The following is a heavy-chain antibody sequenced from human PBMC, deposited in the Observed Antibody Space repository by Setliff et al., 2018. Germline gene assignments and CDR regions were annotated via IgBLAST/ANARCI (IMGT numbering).Heavy chain of an antibody. V-gene: IGHV3-23*01. Sequence: QPGGSLRLSCATSGFTFNNYVMNWVRQAPGKGLEWVSAISRSGDKTYYADSVKGRFIISRDNSDILYLQMNSLRAEDTAVYYCAKALSPGQVGGYYYEMGSVYYCYMDVWGKGTTVTVSS. CDR1: GFTFNNYV. D-gene: IGHD3-22*01. CDR2: ISRSGDKT. CDR3: AKALSPGQVGGYYYEMGSVYYCYMDV. J-gene: IGHJ6*03.